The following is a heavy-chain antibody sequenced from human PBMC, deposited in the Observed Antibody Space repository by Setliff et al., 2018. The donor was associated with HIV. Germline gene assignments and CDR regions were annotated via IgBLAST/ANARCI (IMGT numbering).Heavy chain of an antibody. D-gene: IGHD4-4*01. CDR1: GGSFSGYF. J-gene: IGHJ3*02. CDR3: ARDGETTVMGDAFDI. Sequence: SETLSLTCTVYGGSFSGYFWSWIRQPPGKGLEWIGEIDHTGNTNYNPSLKSRVTMSIDTSTNQFSLKLNSVTAADMAVYYCARDGETTVMGDAFDIWGQGTMVTVSS. CDR2: IDHTGNT. V-gene: IGHV4-34*01.